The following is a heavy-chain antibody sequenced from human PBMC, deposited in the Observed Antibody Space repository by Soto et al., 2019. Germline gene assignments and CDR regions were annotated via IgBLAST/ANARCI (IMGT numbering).Heavy chain of an antibody. CDR3: ARHRARNWFDP. CDR2: IYYSGIT. D-gene: IGHD6-6*01. Sequence: SGIRSLTWIVSGGSISISSYYWVLIRQPPGKGLEWIGSIYYSGITYYNPSLKSRVTISVDTSKNQFSLKLSSVTAADTAVFYCARHRARNWFDPWGQGTLVTVS. V-gene: IGHV4-39*01. CDR1: GGSISISSYY. J-gene: IGHJ5*02.